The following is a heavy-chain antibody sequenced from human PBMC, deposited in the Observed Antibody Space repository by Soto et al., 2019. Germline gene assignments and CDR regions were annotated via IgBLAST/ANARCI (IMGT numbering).Heavy chain of an antibody. J-gene: IGHJ4*02. Sequence: EVQVSESGGGLVQPGGSLRLSCATSGFTFSNYPMNWVRQAPGKGLEWVSGISAGGDRTYYADSVKGRFTIFRDNSKNSVSLRMNSLRVKDTAVYYCARRVWGQGTLVNVSS. V-gene: IGHV3-23*01. CDR3: ARRV. CDR2: ISAGGDRT. CDR1: GFTFSNYP.